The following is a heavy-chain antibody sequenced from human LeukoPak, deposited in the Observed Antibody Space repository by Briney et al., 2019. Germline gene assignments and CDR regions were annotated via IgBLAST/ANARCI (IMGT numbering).Heavy chain of an antibody. CDR1: GFSFSRYW. CDR2: IKQDGSEK. Sequence: GGSLRLSCADSGFSFSRYWMSWVRQAPGKGLEWVANIKQDGSEKYYVDSVKGRFTISRDNTKNSLYLQMNSLRAEDTAVYYCARVGERSDCSGGSCYQGSWFDPWGQGTLVIVSS. D-gene: IGHD2-15*01. CDR3: ARVGERSDCSGGSCYQGSWFDP. J-gene: IGHJ5*02. V-gene: IGHV3-7*01.